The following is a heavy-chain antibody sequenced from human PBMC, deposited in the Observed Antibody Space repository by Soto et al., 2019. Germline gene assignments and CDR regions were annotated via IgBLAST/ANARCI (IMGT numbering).Heavy chain of an antibody. Sequence: ASVKVSCKVSGYTLTELSMHWVRQAPGKGLEWMGGFDPEDGETIYAQKFQGRVTMTEDTSTDTAYMELSSLRSEDTAVYYCATLPFADFWSGYYKYYYYYYMAVWGKGTTVTVSS. CDR2: FDPEDGET. D-gene: IGHD3-3*01. CDR1: GYTLTELS. J-gene: IGHJ6*03. V-gene: IGHV1-24*01. CDR3: ATLPFADFWSGYYKYYYYYYMAV.